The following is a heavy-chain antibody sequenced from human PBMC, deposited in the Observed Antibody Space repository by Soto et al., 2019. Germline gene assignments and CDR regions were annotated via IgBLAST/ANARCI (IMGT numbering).Heavy chain of an antibody. J-gene: IGHJ4*01. CDR2: VSGYNGKT. CDR1: GYTFTNHG. D-gene: IGHD2-8*01. Sequence: ASVKVSCKASGYTFTNHGLRWVRPAPGHGLEWMGWVSGYNGKTKYAQELQGRVTMTTETSTSTAYMELRSLRSDDTAVYYCARDLYPLAYYFDYWG. V-gene: IGHV1-18*04. CDR3: ARDLYPLAYYFDY.